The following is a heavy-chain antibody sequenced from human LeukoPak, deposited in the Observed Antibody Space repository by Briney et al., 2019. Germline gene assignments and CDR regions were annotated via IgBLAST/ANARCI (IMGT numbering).Heavy chain of an antibody. Sequence: GATVKISCKASGYTFTDYYMHWVQQAPGKGLEWMGRVDPEDGETIYAEKFQGRVTITADTSTDTAYMELSSLRSEDTAVYYCATDGDTAMSPWGQGTLVTVSS. V-gene: IGHV1-69-2*01. J-gene: IGHJ5*02. CDR1: GYTFTDYY. D-gene: IGHD5-18*01. CDR3: ATDGDTAMSP. CDR2: VDPEDGET.